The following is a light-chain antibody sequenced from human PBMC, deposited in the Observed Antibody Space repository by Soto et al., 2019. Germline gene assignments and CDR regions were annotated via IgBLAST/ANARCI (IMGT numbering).Light chain of an antibody. V-gene: IGKV3-20*01. J-gene: IGKJ2*01. CDR3: QQYGSSPPYT. CDR1: QCVSGNY. Sequence: EIVLTQSPGILSLSPGERATLSCRASQCVSGNYLAWYQQKPGQSPRLLIYGSADRATGIPDRFSGSGSGTDFTLTISRVEPEDFAVYYCQQYGSSPPYTFGQGTKVEIK. CDR2: GSA.